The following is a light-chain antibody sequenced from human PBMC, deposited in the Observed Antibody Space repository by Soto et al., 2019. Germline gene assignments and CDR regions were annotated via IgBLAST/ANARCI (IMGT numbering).Light chain of an antibody. CDR3: QQYGGVPYT. Sequence: EVLLTQSPATLSVSPGESVTLSCRASQSINTFLAWYQQKPGQAPRLLIYDASSRAAGVPARFSGRGSGTDFTLTINSLEPEDFAIYYCQQYGGVPYTFGQGTKLEIK. CDR1: QSINTF. V-gene: IGKV3-11*01. CDR2: DAS. J-gene: IGKJ2*01.